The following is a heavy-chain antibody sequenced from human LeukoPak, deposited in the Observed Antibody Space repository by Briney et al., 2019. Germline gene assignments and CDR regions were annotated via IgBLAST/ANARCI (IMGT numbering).Heavy chain of an antibody. CDR3: ARVGIIVAAGTCDY. V-gene: IGHV3-11*01. CDR1: GFTFSSYA. Sequence: SGGSLRLSCAASGFTFSSYAMSWIRQAPGKGLEWVSYISSSGNPISYADSVEGRFTISRDNTKKSLYLQMNSLRAEDTAVYYCARVGIIVAAGTCDYWGQGTLVTVSS. D-gene: IGHD6-13*01. CDR2: ISSSGNPI. J-gene: IGHJ4*02.